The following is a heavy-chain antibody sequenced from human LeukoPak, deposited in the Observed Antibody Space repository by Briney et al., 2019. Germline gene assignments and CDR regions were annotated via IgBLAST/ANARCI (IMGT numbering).Heavy chain of an antibody. CDR2: FHYSGST. V-gene: IGHV4-39*02. Sequence: SETLSLTCTVSGDSVSSINFFWGWIRQPPGKGLEWIGSFHYSGSTFYNPSLKSRLTISVDTSKNHFSLKLTSVTAADSAVYYCARHEYQVFPPANWFDPWGQGTLVTVSS. CDR1: GDSVSSINFF. J-gene: IGHJ5*02. CDR3: ARHEYQVFPPANWFDP. D-gene: IGHD6-6*01.